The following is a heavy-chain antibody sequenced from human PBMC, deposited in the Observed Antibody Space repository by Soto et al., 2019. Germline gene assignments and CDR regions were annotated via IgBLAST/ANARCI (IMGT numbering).Heavy chain of an antibody. CDR3: ARGLSSYYDILTGFLDIMDV. J-gene: IGHJ6*02. CDR1: GGSISSSSYS. V-gene: IGHV4-39*01. Sequence: SETLSLTCTVSGGSISSSSYSWGWIRQPPGKGPEWIGTFYYSGSTYYNPSLKSRVTISVDTSKNQFFLKLSSVTAEDTAVYYCARGLSSYYDILTGFLDIMDVWGQGTTVTVSS. D-gene: IGHD3-9*01. CDR2: FYYSGST.